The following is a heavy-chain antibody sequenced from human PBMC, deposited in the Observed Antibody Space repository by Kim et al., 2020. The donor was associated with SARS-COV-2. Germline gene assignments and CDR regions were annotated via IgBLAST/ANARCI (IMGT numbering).Heavy chain of an antibody. CDR2: IWYDGSNK. J-gene: IGHJ4*02. V-gene: IGHV3-33*01. CDR3: ARDATHYYGSGSLDY. D-gene: IGHD3-10*01. CDR1: GFTFSSYG. Sequence: GGSLRLSCAASGFTFSSYGMHWVRQAPGKGLEWVAVIWYDGSNKYYADSVKGRFTIPRDNSKNTLYLQMNSLRAEDTAVYYCARDATHYYGSGSLDYWGQGTLVTVSS.